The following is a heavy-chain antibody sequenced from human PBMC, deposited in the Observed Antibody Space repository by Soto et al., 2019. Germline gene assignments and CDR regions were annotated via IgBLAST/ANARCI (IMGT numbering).Heavy chain of an antibody. Sequence: QVQLVQSGGEVKKPGASVKVSCKASGYTFSSYGINWVRQAPGQGLEWLGWISPYDGNTKYAQILQGRVSMTTDTSTKTAYMEVWSFRSDDTAVYYCARGGYYDSSGSRNYHYYGMNVWGQGTTVTVSS. V-gene: IGHV1-18*01. J-gene: IGHJ6*02. D-gene: IGHD3-22*01. CDR1: GYTFSSYG. CDR2: ISPYDGNT. CDR3: ARGGYYDSSGSRNYHYYGMNV.